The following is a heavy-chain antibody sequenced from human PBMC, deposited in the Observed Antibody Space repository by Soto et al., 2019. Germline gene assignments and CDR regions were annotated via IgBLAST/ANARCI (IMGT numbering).Heavy chain of an antibody. V-gene: IGHV1-2*04. D-gene: IGHD2-8*01. Sequence: GASVKVSCKASGYSFTDYHIHWVRQAPGQGLEWLGRINPKSGGTSTAQKFQGWVTMTRDRSISTVYMELTRLRSDDPAVYFCARGHSPDCSNGECPFFYNHEMDVWGQGTTVTVSS. CDR1: GYSFTDYH. CDR2: INPKSGGT. CDR3: ARGHSPDCSNGECPFFYNHEMDV. J-gene: IGHJ6*02.